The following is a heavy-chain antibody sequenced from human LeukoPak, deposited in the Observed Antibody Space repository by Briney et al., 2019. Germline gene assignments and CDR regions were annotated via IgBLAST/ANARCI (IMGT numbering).Heavy chain of an antibody. J-gene: IGHJ4*02. D-gene: IGHD6-19*01. Sequence: GGSLRLSCAASGFTFSNYVMSWVRQAPGKGLEWVANITPDGSDRYYVDSLKGRVTISRDNTKSSLYLQLNSLRAEDTAVYYCIPGGLAVSGIDYWGQGALVTVSS. CDR2: ITPDGSDR. V-gene: IGHV3-7*01. CDR1: GFTFSNYV. CDR3: IPGGLAVSGIDY.